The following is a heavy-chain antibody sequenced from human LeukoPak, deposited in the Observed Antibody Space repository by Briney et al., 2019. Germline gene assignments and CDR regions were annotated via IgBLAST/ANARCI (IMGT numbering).Heavy chain of an antibody. CDR1: GGSISSGGYS. V-gene: IGHV4-30-2*01. J-gene: IGHJ6*02. CDR3: AREADRYYYYYGMDV. CDR2: IYHSGST. D-gene: IGHD6-25*01. Sequence: SETLSLTCAVSGGSISSGGYSWTWIRQPPGKGLEWIGYIYHSGSTYYNPSLKSRVTISVDRSKNQFSLKLSSVTAADTAVYYCAREADRYYYYYGMDVWGQGTTVTVSS.